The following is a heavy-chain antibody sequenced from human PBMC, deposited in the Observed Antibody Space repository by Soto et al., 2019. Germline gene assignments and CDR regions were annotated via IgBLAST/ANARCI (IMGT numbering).Heavy chain of an antibody. V-gene: IGHV3-23*01. Sequence: GGSLRLSCAASGFTFSDYVMGWVRQAPGKGLEWVSDISSTSSITTYADSVKGRFTVSRDNAKNTLSLQMNSLRAEDTAVYYCARDLGGLGALGSYYYYYYGMDVWGQGTTVTVSS. CDR1: GFTFSDYV. CDR2: ISSTSSIT. J-gene: IGHJ6*02. D-gene: IGHD3-16*01. CDR3: ARDLGGLGALGSYYYYYYGMDV.